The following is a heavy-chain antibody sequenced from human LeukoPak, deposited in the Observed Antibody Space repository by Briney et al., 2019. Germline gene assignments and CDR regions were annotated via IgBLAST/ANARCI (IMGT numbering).Heavy chain of an antibody. V-gene: IGHV3-48*03. D-gene: IGHD4-23*01. CDR1: GFTFSSYE. J-gene: IGHJ4*02. CDR3: ARGRDYGGNSVLGVFFDY. CDR2: ISSSGSTK. Sequence: GGSLRLSCAASGFTFSSYEMNWVRQAPGKGLEWISYISSSGSTKYYADSVKGRFTMSRDNAKNSLYLQMTSLRAEDTAVYYCARGRDYGGNSVLGVFFDYWGQGTLVTVSS.